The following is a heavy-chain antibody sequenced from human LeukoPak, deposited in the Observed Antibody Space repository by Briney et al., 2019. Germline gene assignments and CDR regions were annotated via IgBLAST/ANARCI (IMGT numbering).Heavy chain of an antibody. CDR2: IRSTANGYAT. Sequence: GGSLRLSCAASGFTFSGSALHWVRQASGKGLEWVGRIRSTANGYATAYAASVKGRFTISRDDSKNTAYLQMNSLKTEDTAVYYCTRLGTSSGPDAFDIWGQGTMVTVSS. CDR1: GFTFSGSA. D-gene: IGHD3-22*01. V-gene: IGHV3-73*01. J-gene: IGHJ3*02. CDR3: TRLGTSSGPDAFDI.